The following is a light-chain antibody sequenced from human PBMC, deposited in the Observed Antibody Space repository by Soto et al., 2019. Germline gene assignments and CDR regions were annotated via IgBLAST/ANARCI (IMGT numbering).Light chain of an antibody. V-gene: IGLV1-40*01. Sequence: QAVVTQPPSVSGAPGQRVNISCTGSSSNSGAGYDVHWYQQLPGTAPKLLIYGNSNRPSGVPDRFSGSKSGTSASLAITGLQAEDEADYYCQSYDSSLSGFYVFGTGTKLTVL. CDR2: GNS. J-gene: IGLJ1*01. CDR1: SSNSGAGYD. CDR3: QSYDSSLSGFYV.